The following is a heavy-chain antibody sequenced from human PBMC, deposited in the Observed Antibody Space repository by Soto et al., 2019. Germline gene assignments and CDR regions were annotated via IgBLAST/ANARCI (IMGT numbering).Heavy chain of an antibody. Sequence: ASVKVSCKASGYTFTSYGISWVRQAPGQGLEWMGWISAYNGNTNYAQKLQGRVTMTTDTSTSTAYMELRGLRSDDTAVYYCAREGCSSTSCGSKFDYWGQGTLVTVS. CDR2: ISAYNGNT. J-gene: IGHJ4*02. CDR1: GYTFTSYG. D-gene: IGHD2-2*01. V-gene: IGHV1-18*01. CDR3: AREGCSSTSCGSKFDY.